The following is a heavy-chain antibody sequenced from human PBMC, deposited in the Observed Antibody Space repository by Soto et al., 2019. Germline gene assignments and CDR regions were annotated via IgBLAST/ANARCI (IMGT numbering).Heavy chain of an antibody. V-gene: IGHV1-69*05. CDR1: GGTFSSYA. D-gene: IGHD5-12*01. CDR2: IIPIFGTA. J-gene: IGHJ3*02. CDR3: ASPSRRTGYDSSDFAI. Sequence: SVKVSCKASGGTFSSYAISWVRQAPGQGLEWMGGIIPIFGTANYAQKFQGRVTMTTDTSTSTAYMELRSLRSDDTAVYYCASPSRRTGYDSSDFAIWGQGTLVTVSS.